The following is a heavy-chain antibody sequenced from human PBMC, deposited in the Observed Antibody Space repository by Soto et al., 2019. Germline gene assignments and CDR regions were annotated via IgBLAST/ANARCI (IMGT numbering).Heavy chain of an antibody. J-gene: IGHJ5*02. D-gene: IGHD2-21*02. V-gene: IGHV1-69*13. CDR1: GGTFSSYA. CDR2: IIPIFGTA. Sequence: SVKVSCKASGGTFSSYAISWVRQAPGQGLEWMGGIIPIFGTANYAQKFQGRVTITADESTSTAYMELSSLRSEDTAVYYCARDGAGCGGDCYANNWSDPWGQGTLVTVSS. CDR3: ARDGAGCGGDCYANNWSDP.